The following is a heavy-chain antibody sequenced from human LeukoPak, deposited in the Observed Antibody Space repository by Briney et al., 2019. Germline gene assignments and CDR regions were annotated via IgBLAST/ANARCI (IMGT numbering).Heavy chain of an antibody. CDR1: GLTFSSYG. Sequence: PGGSLRLSCAASGLTFSSYGMHWVRQAPGKGLEWVAVISYDGSNKYYADSVKGRFTISRDNSKNTLYLQMNSLRAEDTAVYYCAKAQFTDSGYYHAHAFDIWGQGTMVTVSS. CDR2: ISYDGSNK. V-gene: IGHV3-30*18. CDR3: AKAQFTDSGYYHAHAFDI. D-gene: IGHD3-22*01. J-gene: IGHJ3*02.